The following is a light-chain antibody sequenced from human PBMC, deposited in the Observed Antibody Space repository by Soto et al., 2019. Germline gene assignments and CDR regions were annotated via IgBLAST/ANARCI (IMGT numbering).Light chain of an antibody. CDR3: GSYAGNNNVV. CDR1: SSDVGDYKF. Sequence: QSALTQPPSASGSPGQSVTISCTGTSSDVGDYKFVSWYQQHPGKAPKLLMYEVNRRPSGVPDRFSGSKSGNTASLTVSGLQAEDEAEYYCGSYAGNNNVVFGGGTKLTVL. CDR2: EVN. J-gene: IGLJ2*01. V-gene: IGLV2-8*01.